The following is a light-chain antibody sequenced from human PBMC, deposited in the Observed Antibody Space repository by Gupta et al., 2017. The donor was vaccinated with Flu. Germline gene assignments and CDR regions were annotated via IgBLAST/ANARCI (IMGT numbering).Light chain of an antibody. J-gene: IGLJ2*01. V-gene: IGLV3-10*01. CDR2: EDN. CDR3: YSTDNSGNHRGV. CDR1: ALPKKY. Sequence: SFVLTHLPSVSVPPGQTARTTCHGDALPKKYAYWSQQKSGQAPVLVIYEDNKRPSWIPERFSGSSSGTMATLTISGAQVEDEADYYCYSTDNSGNHRGVFGGGTKLTVL.